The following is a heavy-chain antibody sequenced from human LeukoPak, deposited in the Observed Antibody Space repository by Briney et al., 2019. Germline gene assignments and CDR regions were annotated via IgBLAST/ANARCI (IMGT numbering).Heavy chain of an antibody. V-gene: IGHV4-4*02. Sequence: PSETLSLTCGVSGGSISSNNWWRRVRQPPGQGLEWIGEIYHSGSANYNPSLKSRVTISVDKSKTQLSLKLISVTAADTAVYYCARARSGGAFDYWGQGTLVTVSS. J-gene: IGHJ4*02. D-gene: IGHD3-10*01. CDR1: GGSISSNNW. CDR3: ARARSGGAFDY. CDR2: IYHSGSA.